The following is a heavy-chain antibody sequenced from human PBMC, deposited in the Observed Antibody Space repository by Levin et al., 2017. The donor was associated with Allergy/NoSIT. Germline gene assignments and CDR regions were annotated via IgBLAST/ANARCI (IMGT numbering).Heavy chain of an antibody. CDR2: ISWKSGII. Sequence: GGSLRLSCAASGLTFDDYAMHWVRQAPGKGLEWVSGISWKSGIIGYADSVKGRFTISRDNAKNSLYLQMNSLRVEDTGLYYCAKDIRGYCSGAFDLWGRGTLVTVSS. J-gene: IGHJ2*01. V-gene: IGHV3-9*01. CDR3: AKDIRGYCSGAFDL. D-gene: IGHD2-15*01. CDR1: GLTFDDYA.